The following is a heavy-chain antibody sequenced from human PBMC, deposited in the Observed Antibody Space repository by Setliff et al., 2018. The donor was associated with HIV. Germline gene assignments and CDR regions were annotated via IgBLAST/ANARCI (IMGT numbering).Heavy chain of an antibody. D-gene: IGHD4-17*01. CDR1: GGSISSYY. Sequence: SETLSLTCTVSGGSISSYYWSWIRQPPGKGLEWIGYIHNSGRTSYNPSLRSRLSMSVDTPNNQLSLQLSSVTAADTAVYYCARQNGDYVRRFDFWGQGALVTVSS. CDR2: IHNSGRT. J-gene: IGHJ4*02. CDR3: ARQNGDYVRRFDF. V-gene: IGHV4-59*04.